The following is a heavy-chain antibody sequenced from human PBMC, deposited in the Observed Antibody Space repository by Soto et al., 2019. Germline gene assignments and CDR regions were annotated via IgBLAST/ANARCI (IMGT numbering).Heavy chain of an antibody. CDR1: GYTFTSYG. CDR2: ISAYNGNT. Sequence: ASMKVSCNASGYTFTSYGISWVRQAPGQGLEWMGWISAYNGNTNYAQKLQGRVTMTKDTSTSTAYMELRSLRSDDTAVYYCAREGGHYGWGSPMGXWGQGTLVTVSX. J-gene: IGHJ4*02. CDR3: AREGGHYGWGSPMGX. D-gene: IGHD3-10*01. V-gene: IGHV1-18*04.